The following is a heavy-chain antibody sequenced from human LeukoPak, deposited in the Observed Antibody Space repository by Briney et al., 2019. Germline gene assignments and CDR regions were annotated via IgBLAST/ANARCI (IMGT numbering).Heavy chain of an antibody. CDR3: ARVLRYSSGWYHFNY. D-gene: IGHD6-19*01. V-gene: IGHV1-8*01. CDR2: MNPNSGNT. Sequence: ASVKVSCKASGYTFTSSDINWVRQATGQGLEWMGWMNPNSGNTGYAQKFQGRVTMTRNTSISTAYMELRSLRSDDTAVYYCARVLRYSSGWYHFNYWGQGTLVTVSS. J-gene: IGHJ4*02. CDR1: GYTFTSSD.